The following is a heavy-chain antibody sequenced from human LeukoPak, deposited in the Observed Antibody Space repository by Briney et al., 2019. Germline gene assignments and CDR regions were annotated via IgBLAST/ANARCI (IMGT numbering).Heavy chain of an antibody. V-gene: IGHV4-61*08. CDR2: IYYSGST. CDR3: ARAPRGYCSSTSCYAYFDY. D-gene: IGHD2-2*01. Sequence: SETLSLTCTVSGGSVSSGGYYWSWIRQPPGKGLEWIGYIYYSGSTNYNPSLKSRVTISVDTSKNQFSLKLSSVTAADTAVYYCARAPRGYCSSTSCYAYFDYWGQGTLVTVSS. J-gene: IGHJ4*02. CDR1: GGSVSSGGYY.